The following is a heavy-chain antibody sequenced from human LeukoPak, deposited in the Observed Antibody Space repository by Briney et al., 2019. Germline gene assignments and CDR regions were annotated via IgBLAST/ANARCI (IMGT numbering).Heavy chain of an antibody. J-gene: IGHJ4*02. CDR1: GFSFSSSW. CDR3: ATTGSGSYYDY. V-gene: IGHV3-74*01. D-gene: IGHD1-26*01. Sequence: GGSLRLSCAASGFSFSSSWMHWVRHVPGKGLEWVSRINDDETSTTYAESVKGRFTISRDNAKNTLFLQMNSLRAEDTAVYYCATTGSGSYYDYWGQGTLVTVSS. CDR2: INDDETST.